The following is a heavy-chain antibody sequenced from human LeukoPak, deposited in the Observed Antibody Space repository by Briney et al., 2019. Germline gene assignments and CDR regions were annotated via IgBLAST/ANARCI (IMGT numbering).Heavy chain of an antibody. J-gene: IGHJ4*02. CDR1: GDIVSSNSAA. Sequence: SQTLSLTCAISGDIVSSNSAAWNWIRQSPSRGLEWLGRTYYRSKWYNDYAVSVKSRITINPDTSKNQFSLQLNSVTPEDTAVYYCARDLYSGYDLYPPQYYFDYWGQGTLVTVSS. CDR3: ARDLYSGYDLYPPQYYFDY. CDR2: TYYRSKWYN. V-gene: IGHV6-1*01. D-gene: IGHD5-12*01.